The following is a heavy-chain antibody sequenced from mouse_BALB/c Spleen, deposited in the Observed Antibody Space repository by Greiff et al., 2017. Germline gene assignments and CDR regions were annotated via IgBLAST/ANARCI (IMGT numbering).Heavy chain of an antibody. V-gene: IGHV3-1*02. D-gene: IGHD2-1*01. CDR1: GYSITSGYS. CDR3: ARGDGTGWWYFDV. Sequence: EVQLVESGPDLVKPSQSLSLTCTVTGYSITSGYSWYWIRQCPGNKLEWMGYIHYSGSTNYNPSLNSRISITRDTSKNQFFLQLNSVTTEDTTTYCCARGDGTGWWYFDVWGAGTTVTVSA. CDR2: IHYSGST. J-gene: IGHJ1*01.